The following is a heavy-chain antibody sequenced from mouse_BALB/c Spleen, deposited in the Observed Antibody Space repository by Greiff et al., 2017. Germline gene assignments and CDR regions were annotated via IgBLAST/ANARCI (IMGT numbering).Heavy chain of an antibody. CDR1: GFTFTDYY. J-gene: IGHJ2*01. CDR3: ARDPYYDYDVYFDY. D-gene: IGHD2-4*01. Sequence: EVKLMESGGGLVQPGGSLRLSCATSGFTFTDYYMSWVRQPPGKALEWLGFIRNKANGYTTEYSASVKGRFTISRDNSQSILYLQMNTLRAEDSATYYCARDPYYDYDVYFDYWGQGTTLTVSS. V-gene: IGHV7-3*02. CDR2: IRNKANGYTT.